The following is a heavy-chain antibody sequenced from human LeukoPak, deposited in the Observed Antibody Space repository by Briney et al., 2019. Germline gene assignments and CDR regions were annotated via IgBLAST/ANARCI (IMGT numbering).Heavy chain of an antibody. CDR3: ARGGGEAARLFYMDV. Sequence: ASVKVSCKASGYTFTSYYMHWVRQAPGQGLEWMGIINPSGGSTSYAQKFQGRVTMTRDMSTSTVYMELSSLRSEDTAVYYCARGGGEAARLFYMDVWGKGTTVTVSS. CDR2: INPSGGST. V-gene: IGHV1-46*01. J-gene: IGHJ6*03. CDR1: GYTFTSYY. D-gene: IGHD6-6*01.